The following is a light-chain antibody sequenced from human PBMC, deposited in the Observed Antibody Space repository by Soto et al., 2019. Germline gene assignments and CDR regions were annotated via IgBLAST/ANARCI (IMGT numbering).Light chain of an antibody. J-gene: IGKJ1*01. CDR3: QQTYSSHPET. CDR1: QNIKSR. CDR2: AAS. Sequence: DIQMTQSPSSLSASVGDRVTLTCRAGQNIKSRLNWYQQRPGKSPNLLIYAASNLQSGVPSRFSGSGSGTDYTLTISSLQPEDSGIYYCQQTYSSHPETFGQGTKVEIK. V-gene: IGKV1-39*01.